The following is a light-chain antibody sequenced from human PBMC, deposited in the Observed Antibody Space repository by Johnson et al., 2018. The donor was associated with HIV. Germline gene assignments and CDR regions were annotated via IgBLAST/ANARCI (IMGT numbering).Light chain of an antibody. V-gene: IGLV1-51*02. CDR3: GTWDSSLRVGV. CDR2: ENN. J-gene: IGLJ1*01. CDR1: SSNIGNNY. Sequence: QSVLTQPPSVSAAPGQKVTISCSGSSSNIGNNYVSWYQQLPGTAPKLLIYENNKRPSGIPDRFSGSKSGTSATLGITGLQTGDEADYYCGTWDSSLRVGVFGTVTKVTVL.